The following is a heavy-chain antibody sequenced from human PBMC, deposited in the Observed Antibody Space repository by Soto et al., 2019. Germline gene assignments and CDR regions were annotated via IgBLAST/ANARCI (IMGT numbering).Heavy chain of an antibody. CDR2: INPSGGST. CDR3: ARPRSGSYYYDMDV. CDR1: GYTFTSYY. J-gene: IGHJ6*02. Sequence: ASVKVSCKASGYTFTSYYMHWVRQAPGQGLEWMGIINPSGGSTSYAQKFQGRVTMTRNTSIITAYMELSSLRSEDTAVYYCARPRSGSYYYDMDVWGQGTAVTVSS. D-gene: IGHD3-3*01. V-gene: IGHV1-46*01.